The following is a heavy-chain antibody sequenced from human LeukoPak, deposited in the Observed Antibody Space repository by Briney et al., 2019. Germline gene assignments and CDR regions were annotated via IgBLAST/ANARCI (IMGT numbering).Heavy chain of an antibody. D-gene: IGHD6-19*01. CDR3: ARDSPGIAVAGTLGTVDY. CDR1: GYTFTGYY. V-gene: IGHV1-2*02. CDR2: INPNSGGT. Sequence: GASVKVSCKASGYTFTGYYMHWVRQAPGQGLGWMGWINPNSGGTNYAQKFQGRVTMTRDTSISTAYMELSRLRSDDTAVYYCARDSPGIAVAGTLGTVDYWGQGTLVTVSS. J-gene: IGHJ4*02.